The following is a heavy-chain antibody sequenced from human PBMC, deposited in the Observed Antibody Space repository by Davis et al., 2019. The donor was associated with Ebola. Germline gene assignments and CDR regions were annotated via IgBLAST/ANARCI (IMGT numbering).Heavy chain of an antibody. D-gene: IGHD2-2*01. Sequence: GESLKISCKGSGYSFTSYWISWVRQMPGKGLEWMGRIDPSDSYTNYSPSFQGHVTISADKSISTAYLQWSSLKASDTAMYYCARELVPAATAKSRPYYYYGMDVWGQGTTVTVSS. J-gene: IGHJ6*02. CDR1: GYSFTSYW. CDR2: IDPSDSYT. CDR3: ARELVPAATAKSRPYYYYGMDV. V-gene: IGHV5-10-1*01.